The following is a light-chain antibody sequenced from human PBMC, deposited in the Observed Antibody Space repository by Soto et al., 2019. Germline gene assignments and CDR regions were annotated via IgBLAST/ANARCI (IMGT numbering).Light chain of an antibody. Sequence: SYEMTQPPSVSVAPGKTARITCGGNNIGSKSVHWYQQKPGQAPVLVIYYDTDRPSGIPERFSGSNSGNTATLTISRVEAGDDADYYCQVWDGSSEHVVFGGGTKVTVL. CDR2: YDT. V-gene: IGLV3-21*04. J-gene: IGLJ2*01. CDR3: QVWDGSSEHVV. CDR1: NIGSKS.